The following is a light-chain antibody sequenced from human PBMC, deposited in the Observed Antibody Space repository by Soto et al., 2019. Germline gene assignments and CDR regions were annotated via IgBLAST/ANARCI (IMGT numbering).Light chain of an antibody. CDR1: QSISSY. Sequence: DIQMTQSPSPLSASVGDRVTITCRASQSISSYLNWYQQKPGKAPRLLIYAASSLQSGVPSRFSGSGSGTDFTLTISSLQPEDFATYYCQQSSSTPPWTFGQGTKVEIK. CDR3: QQSSSTPPWT. J-gene: IGKJ1*01. CDR2: AAS. V-gene: IGKV1-39*01.